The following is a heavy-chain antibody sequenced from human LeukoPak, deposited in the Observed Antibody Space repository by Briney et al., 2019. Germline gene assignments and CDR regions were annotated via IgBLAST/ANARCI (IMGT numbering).Heavy chain of an antibody. V-gene: IGHV3-30-3*01. J-gene: IGHJ4*02. CDR3: ARPTYYYGSGELLDY. CDR1: GFTFRLYA. CDR2: IEYDGNNK. D-gene: IGHD3-10*01. Sequence: PGGSLRLSCAASGFTFRLYAIHWVRQAPGKGLEWVAVIEYDGNNKYYTDSVKGRFTISRDNFKNTLNLQMNSLRTEDTAVYYCARPTYYYGSGELLDYWGQGTLVTVSS.